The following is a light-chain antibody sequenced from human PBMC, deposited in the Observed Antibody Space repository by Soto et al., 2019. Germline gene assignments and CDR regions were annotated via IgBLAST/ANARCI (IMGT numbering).Light chain of an antibody. CDR1: SSDVGGYNY. V-gene: IGLV2-14*01. CDR2: EVN. Sequence: QSALTQPASVSGSPGQSITISCTGTSSDVGGYNYVSWYQQHPGKAPKLMIYEVNNRPSGVSNRFSGSKSGNTASLTISGLQAEDEADYYCNSYTSSSTLVFGGGTQLTVL. CDR3: NSYTSSSTLV. J-gene: IGLJ3*02.